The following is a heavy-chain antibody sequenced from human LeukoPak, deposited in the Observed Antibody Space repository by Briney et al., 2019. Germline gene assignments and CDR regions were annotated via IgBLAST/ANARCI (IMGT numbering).Heavy chain of an antibody. CDR3: ARGDYHDSSGEVRPGDAFDI. J-gene: IGHJ3*02. V-gene: IGHV1-69*01. D-gene: IGHD3-22*01. CDR2: IIPIFGTA. CDR1: GGTFSSYA. Sequence: SSVKVSCKASGGTFSSYAISWVRQAPGQGLEWVGGIIPIFGTANYAQKFQGRVTITADESTSTAYMELSSLRSEDTAVYYCARGDYHDSSGEVRPGDAFDIWGQGTMVTVSS.